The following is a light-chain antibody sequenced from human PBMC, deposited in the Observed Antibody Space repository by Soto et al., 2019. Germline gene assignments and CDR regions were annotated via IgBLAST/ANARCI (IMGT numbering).Light chain of an antibody. Sequence: DIQMTQSPSSLSASVGDRVTITCRASQSISSYLNWYQQKPGKAPNLLIYTASSLESGVPSRFSGSGSGTDFTLTIASLQPEDFATYLCQQSYSRPRTFGQGTKVEIK. V-gene: IGKV1-39*01. J-gene: IGKJ1*01. CDR2: TAS. CDR3: QQSYSRPRT. CDR1: QSISSY.